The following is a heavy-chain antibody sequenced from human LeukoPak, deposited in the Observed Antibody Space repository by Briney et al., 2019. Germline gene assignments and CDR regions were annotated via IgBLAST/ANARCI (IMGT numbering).Heavy chain of an antibody. V-gene: IGHV1-2*02. CDR1: GYTFTGYY. Sequence: ASVKVSCKASGYTFTGYYMHWVRQAPGQGLEWMGWINPNSGDTNSAQKFQGRVTMTRDTSISTAYMELSSLRSEDTAVYYCARAPARCGGDCYSMHYWGQGTLVTVSS. J-gene: IGHJ4*02. CDR2: INPNSGDT. CDR3: ARAPARCGGDCYSMHY. D-gene: IGHD2-21*02.